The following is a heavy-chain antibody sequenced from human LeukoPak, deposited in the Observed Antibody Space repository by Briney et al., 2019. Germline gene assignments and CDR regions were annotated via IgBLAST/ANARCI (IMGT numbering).Heavy chain of an antibody. V-gene: IGHV6-1*01. D-gene: IGHD6-6*01. J-gene: IGHJ6*02. Sequence: SQTLALTCAISGDSVSRNSAAWNWIRQSPWRGLEWLGRTYYRSKWYNDYAVSVKSRITIKPDTSKNQFSLQLNSVTPEDTAVYYCARRGPAGSSSSGMDVWAKGPRSPSP. CDR2: TYYRSKWYN. CDR3: ARRGPAGSSSSGMDV. CDR1: GDSVSRNSAA.